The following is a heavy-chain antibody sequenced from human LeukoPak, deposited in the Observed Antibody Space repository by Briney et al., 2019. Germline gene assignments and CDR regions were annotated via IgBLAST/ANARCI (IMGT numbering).Heavy chain of an antibody. CDR3: AGGRGVLEWLRGVGAFDI. CDR2: INPMRGGQ. V-gene: IGHV1-2*02. D-gene: IGHD3-3*01. CDR1: GYGFNRYF. J-gene: IGHJ3*02. Sequence: ASVKVSCQASGYGFNRYFLHWVRQAPGQGVAWMGWINPMRGGQKFEPMFQGRGNMTRDRPINTVYMEVRRVRLYGTAVYYCAGGRGVLEWLRGVGAFDIWNQETTVTV.